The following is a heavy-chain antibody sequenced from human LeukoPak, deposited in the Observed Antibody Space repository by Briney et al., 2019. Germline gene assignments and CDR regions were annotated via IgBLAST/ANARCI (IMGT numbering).Heavy chain of an antibody. J-gene: IGHJ4*02. CDR3: ARARYYFDSSAYFDY. CDR2: MNPNTGNT. Sequence: ASVTVSCKASGYTFTTYDINWVRQTTGQGLEWMGRMNPNTGNTGHAQKFQGRVTITRNTSTNTVYMELSSLRSEDTAIYYCARARYYFDSSAYFDYWGQGTLVTVSS. CDR1: GYTFTTYD. D-gene: IGHD3-22*01. V-gene: IGHV1-8*03.